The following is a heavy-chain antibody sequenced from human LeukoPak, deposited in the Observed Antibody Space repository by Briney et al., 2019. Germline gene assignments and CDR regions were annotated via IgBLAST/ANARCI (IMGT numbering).Heavy chain of an antibody. V-gene: IGHV1-46*01. CDR2: INPSGGST. D-gene: IGHD2-2*01. J-gene: IGHJ4*02. CDR1: GYTFTSYY. CDR3: ARDGIVVVPAAILDY. Sequence: ASVKVSCKASGYTFTSYYMHWVRQAPGQGLEWMGVINPSGGSTSYAQKFQGRVTMTRDTSTSTVYMELSSLRSEDTAVYYCARDGIVVVPAAILDYWGQGTLVTVSS.